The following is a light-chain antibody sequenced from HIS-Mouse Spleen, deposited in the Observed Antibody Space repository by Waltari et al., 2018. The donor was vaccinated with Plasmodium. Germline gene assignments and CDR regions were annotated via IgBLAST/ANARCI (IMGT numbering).Light chain of an antibody. CDR2: QDS. J-gene: IGLJ2*01. CDR3: QAWDSSTVV. V-gene: IGLV3-1*01. Sequence: SYELTQPPPVSVSPGQTARITCSGDALPKKYAYWYQQKPGQSPVLVIYQDSKRPSGIPERFSGSNSGNTATLTISGTQAMDEADYYCQAWDSSTVVFGGGTKLTVL. CDR1: ALPKKY.